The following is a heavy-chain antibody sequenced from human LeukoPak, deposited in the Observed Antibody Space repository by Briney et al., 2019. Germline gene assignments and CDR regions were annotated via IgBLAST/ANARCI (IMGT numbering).Heavy chain of an antibody. CDR1: GYTFTSYG. CDR2: MNPNSGNT. J-gene: IGHJ5*02. Sequence: ASVKVSCKASGYTFTSYGISWVRQATGQGLEWMGWMNPNSGNTGYAQKFQGRVTMTRNTSISTAYMELSSLRSEDTAVYYCARVGGARGVLMVYAMSGGEKQFDPWGQGTLVTVSS. CDR3: ARVGGARGVLMVYAMSGGEKQFDP. V-gene: IGHV1-8*02. D-gene: IGHD2-8*01.